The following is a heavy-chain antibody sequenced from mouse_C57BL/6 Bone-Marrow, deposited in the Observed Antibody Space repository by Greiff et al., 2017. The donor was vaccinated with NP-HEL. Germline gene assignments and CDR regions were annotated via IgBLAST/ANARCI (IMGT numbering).Heavy chain of an antibody. D-gene: IGHD4-1*01. Sequence: QVQLQQPGAELVKPGASVKLSCKASGYTFTSYWMHWVKQRPGQGLEWIGMIHPNSGSTNYNEKFKSKATLTVDKSSSTAYMQPSSLTSEDSAVYYCASLGRGAMDYWGQGTSVTVSS. CDR3: ASLGRGAMDY. J-gene: IGHJ4*01. CDR1: GYTFTSYW. V-gene: IGHV1-64*01. CDR2: IHPNSGST.